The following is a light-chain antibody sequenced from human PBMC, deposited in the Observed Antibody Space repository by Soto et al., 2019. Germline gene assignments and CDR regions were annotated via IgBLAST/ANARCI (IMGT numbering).Light chain of an antibody. CDR3: QRYGSSRWT. V-gene: IGKV3-20*01. CDR1: QSISSSY. Sequence: EIVLTQSPGTLSLSPGERATLSCRASQSISSSYLAWYQQKPGQAPRLLIYGASSRATGIPDRFSGSGSGTHFTLTIIRLEPEDFAVYYCQRYGSSRWTFGQGTKVEIK. J-gene: IGKJ1*01. CDR2: GAS.